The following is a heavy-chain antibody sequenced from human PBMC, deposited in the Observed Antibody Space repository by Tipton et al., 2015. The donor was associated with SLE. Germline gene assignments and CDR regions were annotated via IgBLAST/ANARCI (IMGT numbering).Heavy chain of an antibody. Sequence: TLSLTCTVSDYSINSGYFWGWIRQPPGKGLEWIGSISHSGSTYYSPSLKSRVTISKDTPKKQFSRRLNSVTAADTAVYYCTRVVAIAFSHYYMDVWGKGTTVTVSS. CDR1: DYSINSGYF. D-gene: IGHD2-21*01. V-gene: IGHV4-38-2*02. CDR2: ISHSGST. J-gene: IGHJ6*03. CDR3: TRVVAIAFSHYYMDV.